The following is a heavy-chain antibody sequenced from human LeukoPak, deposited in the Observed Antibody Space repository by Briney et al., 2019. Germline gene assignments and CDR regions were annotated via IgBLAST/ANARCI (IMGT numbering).Heavy chain of an antibody. CDR1: GLARSSLD. CDR3: TREPEVYGTWYFDL. Sequence: GGSLRLSGAASGLARSSLDVDWVRQVPGKGLEWISAINVAGNTYYSDSVKGRFTVSRDNAKNSVHLQMTSLRAGDTAVYHCTREPEVYGTWYFDLWGRGTQVTVSS. CDR2: INVAGNT. V-gene: IGHV3-13*01. D-gene: IGHD1-7*01. J-gene: IGHJ2*01.